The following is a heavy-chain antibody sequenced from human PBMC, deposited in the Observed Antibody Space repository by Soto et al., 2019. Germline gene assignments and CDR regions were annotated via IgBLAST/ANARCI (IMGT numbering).Heavy chain of an antibody. D-gene: IGHD2-2*01. Sequence: GESLKISCKGSGFTFTSYWFAWVRQMSGKGLEWMGIIYPGDSDSSYSPSFQGQVTISADKSINTAYLHWSSLKAPDTAIYYCAKHEGYCSTTTCTNFDYWGQGTLVTVSS. CDR3: AKHEGYCSTTTCTNFDY. CDR1: GFTFTSYW. V-gene: IGHV5-51*01. J-gene: IGHJ4*02. CDR2: IYPGDSDS.